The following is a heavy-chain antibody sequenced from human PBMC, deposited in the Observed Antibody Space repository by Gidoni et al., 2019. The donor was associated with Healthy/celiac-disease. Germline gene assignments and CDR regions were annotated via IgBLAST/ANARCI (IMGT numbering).Heavy chain of an antibody. V-gene: IGHV4-61*02. Sequence: QVQLQESGPGLVKPSQTLSLTCTVSGGSISSGSYYWSWIRQPAGKGLEWIGRIYTSGSTNYNPSLKSRVIISVDTSKNQFSLKLSSVTAADTAVYYCARASSGGNTDYWGQGTLVTVSS. D-gene: IGHD2-15*01. CDR3: ARASSGGNTDY. J-gene: IGHJ4*02. CDR1: GGSISSGSYY. CDR2: IYTSGST.